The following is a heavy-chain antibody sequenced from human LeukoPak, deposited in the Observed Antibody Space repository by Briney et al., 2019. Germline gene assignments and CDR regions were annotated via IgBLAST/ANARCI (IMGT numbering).Heavy chain of an antibody. J-gene: IGHJ4*02. Sequence: ESGPALVKPTQTLTLTCTFSGFSLSTSGMCVSWIRQPPGKALEWLARIDWDDDKYYSTSLKTRLTISKDTSKNQVVLTMTNMDPVDTATYYCARIFECSSGWYSGFDYWGQGTLVTVSS. CDR3: ARIFECSSGWYSGFDY. CDR1: GFSLSTSGMC. V-gene: IGHV2-70*11. CDR2: IDWDDDK. D-gene: IGHD6-19*01.